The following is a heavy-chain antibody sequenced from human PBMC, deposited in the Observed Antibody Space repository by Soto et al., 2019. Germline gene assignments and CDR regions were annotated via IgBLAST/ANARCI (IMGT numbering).Heavy chain of an antibody. Sequence: GGSLRLSCAASGFPFSSYAMSWVRQAPGKGLEWVSAISGSGGSTYYADSVKGRFTISRDNSKNTLYLQMNSLRAEDTAVYYCAKPLNWVDDAFDIWGQGTMVTVSS. V-gene: IGHV3-23*01. CDR3: AKPLNWVDDAFDI. CDR1: GFPFSSYA. CDR2: ISGSGGST. D-gene: IGHD1-1*01. J-gene: IGHJ3*02.